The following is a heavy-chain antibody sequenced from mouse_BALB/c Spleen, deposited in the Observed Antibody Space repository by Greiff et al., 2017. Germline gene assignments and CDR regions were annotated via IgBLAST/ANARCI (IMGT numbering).Heavy chain of an antibody. D-gene: IGHD2-1*01. CDR1: GFTFTDYY. J-gene: IGHJ2*01. CDR3: ARDGWDGYGTDVDYFDY. Sequence: EVKVVESGGGLVQPGGSLRLSCATSGFTFTDYYMSWVRQPPGQALEWLGFIRNKANGYTKAYSAPVKGRFTISRDNYPSILELQMNTLRAEDSATYYCARDGWDGYGTDVDYFDYWGQGSTVTVSS. V-gene: IGHV7-3*02. CDR2: IRNKANGYTK.